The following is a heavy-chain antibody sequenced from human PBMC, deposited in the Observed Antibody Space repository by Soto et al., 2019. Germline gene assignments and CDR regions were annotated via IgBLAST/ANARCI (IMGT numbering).Heavy chain of an antibody. CDR2: IYYSGST. Sequence: QVQLQESGPGLVKPSQTLSLTCTVSGGSISSGGYYWSWIRQHPGKGLEWIGYIYYSGSTYYNPSLKSGVIISVETSKKPFSLKLRFLAAADTAVFYCARGFYIFTGYRYFDYWGPGTLVTASS. J-gene: IGHJ4*02. V-gene: IGHV4-31*03. CDR1: GGSISSGGYY. CDR3: ARGFYIFTGYRYFDY. D-gene: IGHD3-9*01.